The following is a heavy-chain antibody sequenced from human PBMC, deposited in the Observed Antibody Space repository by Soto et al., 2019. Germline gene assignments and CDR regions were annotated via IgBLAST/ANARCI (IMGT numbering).Heavy chain of an antibody. J-gene: IGHJ4*02. D-gene: IGHD2-8*01. V-gene: IGHV3-30-3*01. CDR3: ARDALDVTKMVFVSPIDS. CDR2: ISVAGGND. CDR1: GFMFRNHA. Sequence: QVYLVESGGGVVQPGRSLRLSCAASGFMFRNHAMHWVRQAPGKGLDWVEVISVAGGNDFYADSVKGRFTISRDNSRQTLYLQMDSRRPEDTAVYYCARDALDVTKMVFVSPIDSWGQGALVTVSS.